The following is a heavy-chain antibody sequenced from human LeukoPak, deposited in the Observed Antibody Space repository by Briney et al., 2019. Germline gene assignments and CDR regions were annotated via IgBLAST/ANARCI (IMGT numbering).Heavy chain of an antibody. Sequence: GGSLRLSCEGSGFPFASYVMNWVRQAPGEGLEWIAYINHDAEMIFYPDFVKGRFTISRDNAKKSLYLQMNALRYEDTAIYYCARDHDWAFDLWGQGTLVTVSS. CDR3: ARDHDWAFDL. V-gene: IGHV3-48*02. D-gene: IGHD3-9*01. CDR1: GFPFASYV. CDR2: INHDAEMI. J-gene: IGHJ4*02.